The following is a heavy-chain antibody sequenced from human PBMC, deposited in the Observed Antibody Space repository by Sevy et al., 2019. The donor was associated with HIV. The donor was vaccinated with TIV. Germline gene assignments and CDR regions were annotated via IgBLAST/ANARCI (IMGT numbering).Heavy chain of an antibody. CDR1: GFTFSTYA. CDR3: AKGDRTFYGLDV. Sequence: GGSLRLSCAASGFTFSTYAMSWVRQAPGKGLEWVSAISGSAGSTYYADLVKGRFTISRDKSKNRLYLQMNSLRAEDTAVYYCAKGDRTFYGLDVWGQGTTVTVSS. J-gene: IGHJ6*02. D-gene: IGHD2-15*01. V-gene: IGHV3-23*01. CDR2: ISGSAGST.